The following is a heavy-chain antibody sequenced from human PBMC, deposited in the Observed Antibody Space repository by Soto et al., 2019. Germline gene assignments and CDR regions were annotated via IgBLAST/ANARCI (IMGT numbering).Heavy chain of an antibody. J-gene: IGHJ5*02. D-gene: IGHD3-16*01. CDR2: IYHSGSP. CDR1: GGSISSGGYS. CDR3: ARSLTTWSVSGGSVFDP. Sequence: QLQLQESGSGLVKPSQTLSLTCAVSGGSISSGGYSWSWIRQPPGKGLEWIGYIYHSGSPYHNPSLKSRDTISVDRSKNQFSLKLSSLTAADTAVYYCARSLTTWSVSGGSVFDPWGQGTLVTVSS. V-gene: IGHV4-30-2*01.